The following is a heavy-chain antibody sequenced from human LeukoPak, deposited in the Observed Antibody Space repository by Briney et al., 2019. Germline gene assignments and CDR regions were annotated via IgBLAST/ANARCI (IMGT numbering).Heavy chain of an antibody. D-gene: IGHD2-15*01. J-gene: IGHJ2*01. CDR1: GYTFTSYG. CDR3: ARDQTHGGSGDWYFDL. Sequence: ASVKVSCKASGYTFTSYGINWVRQAPGQGLEWMGWISADSGNTNYAQKLQGRVTMTTDTSTNTAYMELRSLGSDDTAVYYCARDQTHGGSGDWYFDLWGRGTLVTVSS. CDR2: ISADSGNT. V-gene: IGHV1-18*01.